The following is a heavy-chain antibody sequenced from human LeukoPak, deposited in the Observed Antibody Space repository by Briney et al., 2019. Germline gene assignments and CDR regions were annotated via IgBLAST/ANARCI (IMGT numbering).Heavy chain of an antibody. CDR3: AKDRGGRVYFDSSGYIDN. CDR1: GFTLRSYA. Sequence: GGSLRLSCTASGFTLRSYAMSWVRQAPGKGLEWVSGVSGSGGSTYYGDSVKGRFTISRDNSKNTLYLQMNSLRAEDTAIYYCAKDRGGRVYFDSSGYIDNWGQGTLVTVSS. D-gene: IGHD3-22*01. V-gene: IGHV3-23*01. J-gene: IGHJ4*02. CDR2: VSGSGGST.